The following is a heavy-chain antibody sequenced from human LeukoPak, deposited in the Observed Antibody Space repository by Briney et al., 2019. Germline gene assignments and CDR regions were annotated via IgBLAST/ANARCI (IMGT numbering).Heavy chain of an antibody. Sequence: GGSLRLSCAASGFTFSDYYMSWIRQAPRKGLEWVSYISYSGSTLYYADSVKGRFTMSRDNAKNSVYLQMNSLRVEDTAVYYCTRDAALVPGKNFWGQGTLVTVSS. CDR2: ISYSGSTL. D-gene: IGHD6-19*01. CDR3: TRDAALVPGKNF. J-gene: IGHJ4*02. CDR1: GFTFSDYY. V-gene: IGHV3-11*04.